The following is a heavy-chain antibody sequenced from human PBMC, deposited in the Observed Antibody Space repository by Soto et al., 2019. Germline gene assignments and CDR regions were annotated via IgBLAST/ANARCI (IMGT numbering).Heavy chain of an antibody. CDR1: GDSISRGGYS. D-gene: IGHD6-6*01. CDR3: ARGSSSYYDYGMDV. Sequence: NPSETLSLTCAVSGDSISRGGYSWTWIRQPPGKALEWIGNIYDSGSTSYNPSLKSRVTISVDTSKNQFSLRLTSVTAADTAVYFCARGSSSYYDYGMDVWGQGTTVTV. CDR2: IYDSGST. J-gene: IGHJ6*02. V-gene: IGHV4-30-2*01.